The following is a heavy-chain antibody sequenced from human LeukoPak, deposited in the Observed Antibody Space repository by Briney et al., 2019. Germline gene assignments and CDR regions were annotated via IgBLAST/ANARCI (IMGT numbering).Heavy chain of an antibody. Sequence: GGSLRLSCAASGFTFDDYGMSWVRQAPGKGLEWVSGINWNGGSTGYADSVKGRFTISRDNAKNSLYLQMNSLRAEDTALYHCARVAYYYDSSGYYGAFDIWGQGTMVTVSS. J-gene: IGHJ3*02. V-gene: IGHV3-20*01. CDR1: GFTFDDYG. CDR2: INWNGGST. D-gene: IGHD3-22*01. CDR3: ARVAYYYDSSGYYGAFDI.